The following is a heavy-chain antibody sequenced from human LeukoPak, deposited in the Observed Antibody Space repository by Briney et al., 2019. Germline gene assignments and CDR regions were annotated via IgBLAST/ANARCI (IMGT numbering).Heavy chain of an antibody. V-gene: IGHV3-7*01. CDR3: ARDNPYYDFWSGSYYYYGMDV. D-gene: IGHD3-3*01. J-gene: IGHJ6*02. CDR2: IKQDGSEK. Sequence: PGGSLRLSCAASGFTFSSYWMSWVRQAPGKGLEWVANIKQDGSEKYYVDSVKGRFTISRDNAKNSLYLQMNSLRAEDTAVYYCARDNPYYDFWSGSYYYYGMDVWGQGTTVTVSS. CDR1: GFTFSSYW.